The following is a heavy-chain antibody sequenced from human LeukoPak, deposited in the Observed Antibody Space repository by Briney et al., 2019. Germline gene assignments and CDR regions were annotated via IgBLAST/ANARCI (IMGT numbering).Heavy chain of an antibody. J-gene: IGHJ4*02. CDR1: GGSISSYY. D-gene: IGHD2-2*02. Sequence: SETLSLTCTVSGGSISSYYWSWLRQPPGKGLEWIGYIYYSGSTNYNPSLKSRVTISVDTSKNQFSLKLSSVTAADTAVYYCAREPPTYCSSTSCYTGGLDYWGQGTLVTVSS. CDR3: AREPPTYCSSTSCYTGGLDY. V-gene: IGHV4-59*01. CDR2: IYYSGST.